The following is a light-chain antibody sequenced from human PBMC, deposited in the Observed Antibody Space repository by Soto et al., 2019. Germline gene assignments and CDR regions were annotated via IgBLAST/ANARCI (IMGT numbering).Light chain of an antibody. V-gene: IGKV3-20*01. J-gene: IGKJ1*01. Sequence: EIVLTQSPGTLSLSPGERATLSCRASQTVSSSYLAWYQQKPGQAPRLLIYGTSNSATGIPDRFSGSGSGTDFTLTISRLEPEDFAAYYCQQYGTSLWTFVQGTKLDIK. CDR3: QQYGTSLWT. CDR1: QTVSSSY. CDR2: GTS.